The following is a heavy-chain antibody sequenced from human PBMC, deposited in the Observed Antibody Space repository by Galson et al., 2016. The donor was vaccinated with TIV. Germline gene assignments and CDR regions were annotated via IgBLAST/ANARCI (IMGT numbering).Heavy chain of an antibody. J-gene: IGHJ5*02. CDR1: GYRFTNYW. CDR2: IDPSDSYT. CDR3: ARGVSAGSGWLDP. V-gene: IGHV5-10-1*01. Sequence: QSGAEVKKPGESLRISCKGSGYRFTNYWINWVRQMPGKGLEWMGRIDPSDSYTNYSPSFQGHVTISADKYISTAFLQWSSLRASDSAIYYCARGVSAGSGWLDPWGQGTLVTVSS. D-gene: IGHD5/OR15-5a*01.